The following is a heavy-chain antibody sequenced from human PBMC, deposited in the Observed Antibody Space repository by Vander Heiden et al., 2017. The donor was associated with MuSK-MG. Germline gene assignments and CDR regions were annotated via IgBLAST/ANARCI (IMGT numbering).Heavy chain of an antibody. Sequence: QVQLVQSGAEVKKPGASVTVSCKASGYTFTSYAMHWVRQAPGQRLEWMGWINAGNGNTKYSHKFQGRVTITRDTSASTAYLELSSLSSEDTAVYYCARDGWSFWYYYGMDVWGQGTTVTVSS. CDR1: GYTFTSYA. D-gene: IGHD1-26*01. CDR3: ARDGWSFWYYYGMDV. V-gene: IGHV1-3*01. CDR2: INAGNGNT. J-gene: IGHJ6*02.